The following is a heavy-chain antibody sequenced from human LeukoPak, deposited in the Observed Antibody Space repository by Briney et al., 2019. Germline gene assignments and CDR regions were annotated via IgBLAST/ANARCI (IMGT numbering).Heavy chain of an antibody. V-gene: IGHV3-33*01. Sequence: GESLTLSCVSSGFTFSSYGMHWVRQAPDKGLEWVALIWYDGSKKYYADSVKGRLTISRDNSNNTLYLQMNSLRAEDTAVYYCAREETGAFDTWGPGTMVTVSS. CDR3: AREETGAFDT. J-gene: IGHJ3*02. CDR1: GFTFSSYG. D-gene: IGHD1-14*01. CDR2: IWYDGSKK.